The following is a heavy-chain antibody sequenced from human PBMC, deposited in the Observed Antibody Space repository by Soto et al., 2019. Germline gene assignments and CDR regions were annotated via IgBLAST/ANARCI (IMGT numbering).Heavy chain of an antibody. V-gene: IGHV4-34*01. J-gene: IGHJ6*02. CDR3: ARHNSDSSAYYHYYYGMDV. Sequence: QVQLQQWGAGLLKPSETLSLTCAVYGGSGGSFSGYYWSWIRQPPGKGLEWIGEINHSGSTNYNPSPKSPVTISVDTSKNQYSLKLSSVTAADTAVYYCARHNSDSSAYYHYYYGMDVWGQGTTVTVSS. CDR1: GGSGGSFSGYY. D-gene: IGHD3-22*01. CDR2: INHSGST.